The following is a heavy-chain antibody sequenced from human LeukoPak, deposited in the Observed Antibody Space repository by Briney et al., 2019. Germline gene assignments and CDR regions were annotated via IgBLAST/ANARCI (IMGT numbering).Heavy chain of an antibody. Sequence: NPSETLSLTCTVSGGSISSSSYYWGWIRQPPGKGLEWIGSIYYSGSTYYNPSLKSRVTISVDTSKNQFSLKLSSVTAADTAVYYCARHSERCSSTSCYAAQSGMDVWGKGTTVTVSS. D-gene: IGHD2-2*01. CDR2: IYYSGST. CDR3: ARHSERCSSTSCYAAQSGMDV. CDR1: GGSISSSSYY. V-gene: IGHV4-39*01. J-gene: IGHJ6*04.